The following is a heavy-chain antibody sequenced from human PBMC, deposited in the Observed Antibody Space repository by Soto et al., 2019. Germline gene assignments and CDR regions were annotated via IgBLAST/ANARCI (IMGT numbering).Heavy chain of an antibody. Sequence: QVQLQESGPGLVKPSQTLSLTCTVSGGSISXXXXXXXXIRQHPGKGLEWIGYIYYSGSTYYNPSLKSXVXISVXTXKXXXXXXXSXVTAADTAVYYCARSVFPWGQGTLVTVSS. CDR2: IYYSGST. J-gene: IGHJ5*02. V-gene: IGHV4-31*01. CDR1: GGSISXXXXX. CDR3: ARSVFP.